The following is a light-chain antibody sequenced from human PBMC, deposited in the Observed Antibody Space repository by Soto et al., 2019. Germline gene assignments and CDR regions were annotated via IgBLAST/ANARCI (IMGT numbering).Light chain of an antibody. CDR3: QQYNSWPTYT. CDR1: QSVSSY. CDR2: DAS. J-gene: IGKJ2*01. Sequence: EIVLTQSPATLSLSPGERATLSCRASQSVSSYLAWYQQKPGQAPRLLXYDASTRATGTPARFSGSGSGTELTLTISSLQSEDFAVYDCQQYNSWPTYTFGQGTRLEIK. V-gene: IGKV3-15*01.